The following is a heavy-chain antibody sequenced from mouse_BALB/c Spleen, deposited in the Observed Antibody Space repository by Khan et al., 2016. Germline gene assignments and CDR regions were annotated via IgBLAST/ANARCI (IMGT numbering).Heavy chain of an antibody. CDR3: ARMYYGDY. J-gene: IGHJ2*01. CDR1: GFSIQDTY. Sequence: VQLQQSGAELVKPGASVKLSCTASGFSIQDTYIHWVRQRPEQGLDWIGRIDPPNDNTKYDPKFQGKATITADTSSNTAYLQLSSLTYEDTAVYYCARMYYGDYWGQGTTLTVPS. V-gene: IGHV14-3*02. D-gene: IGHD1-1*01. CDR2: IDPPNDNT.